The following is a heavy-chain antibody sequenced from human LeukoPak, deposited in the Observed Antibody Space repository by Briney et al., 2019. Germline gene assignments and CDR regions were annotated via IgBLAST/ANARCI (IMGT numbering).Heavy chain of an antibody. CDR2: IYHSGST. J-gene: IGHJ4*02. Sequence: SETLSLTCTVSGYSISSGYYWGWIRPPPGKGLEWIGSIYHSGSTYYNPSLKSRVTISVDTSKNQFSLKLSSVTAADTAVYYCAQEGYDYVWGSTPTRYYFDYWGQGTLVTVSS. V-gene: IGHV4-38-2*02. CDR3: AQEGYDYVWGSTPTRYYFDY. D-gene: IGHD3-16*01. CDR1: GYSISSGYY.